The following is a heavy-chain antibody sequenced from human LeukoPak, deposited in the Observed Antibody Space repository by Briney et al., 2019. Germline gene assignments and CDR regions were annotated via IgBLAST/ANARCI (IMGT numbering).Heavy chain of an antibody. V-gene: IGHV3-7*03. CDR1: GFIFSSYW. CDR3: ARHCEEQEGGYYFDY. Sequence: GGSLRLSCAASGFIFSSYWMSWVRQAPGKGLEWVANIKEDGSEKYYVDSVKGRFTISRDNAKNSLYLQTNSLRAEDTAVYYCARHCEEQEGGYYFDYWGQGARITVSS. CDR2: IKEDGSEK. D-gene: IGHD2-15*01. J-gene: IGHJ4*02.